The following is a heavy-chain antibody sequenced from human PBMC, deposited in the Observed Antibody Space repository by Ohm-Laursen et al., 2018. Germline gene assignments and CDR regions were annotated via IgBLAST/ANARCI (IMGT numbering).Heavy chain of an antibody. V-gene: IGHV4-59*11. J-gene: IGHJ6*02. CDR1: GGSFTGHY. Sequence: GTLSLTCTVSGGSFTGHYWGWIRQPPGKGLEWIGHISYTGYTSYKSSLKSRVTISLDTSRKHFSLRLTSLAAADTAVYYCARGSNEYGGLYFPHWGQGTTVTVSS. D-gene: IGHD4-23*01. CDR2: ISYTGYT. CDR3: ARGSNEYGGLYFPH.